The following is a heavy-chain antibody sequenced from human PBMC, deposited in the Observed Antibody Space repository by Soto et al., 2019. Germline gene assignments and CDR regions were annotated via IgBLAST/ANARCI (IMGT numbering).Heavy chain of an antibody. D-gene: IGHD3-10*01. V-gene: IGHV4-61*01. CDR2: IYYSGST. Sequence: PSETLSLTCTVSGGSVSSGSYYWSWIRQPPGKGLEWIGYIYYSGSTNYNPSLKSRVTISVDTSKNQFSLKLSSVTAADTAVYYCARDLINYGMDVWGQGTTVTVSS. CDR3: ARDLINYGMDV. CDR1: GGSVSSGSYY. J-gene: IGHJ6*02.